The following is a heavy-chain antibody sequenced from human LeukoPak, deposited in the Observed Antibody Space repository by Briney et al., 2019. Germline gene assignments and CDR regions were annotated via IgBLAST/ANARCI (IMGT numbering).Heavy chain of an antibody. CDR2: IYYSGST. D-gene: IGHD6-13*01. J-gene: IGHJ4*02. CDR1: GGSISSSSYY. CDR3: ARGGERGSSWYLH. V-gene: IGHV4-39*07. Sequence: SETLSLTCTVSGGSISSSSYYWGWIRQPPGKGLEWIGSIYYSGSTYYNPSLKSRVTISVDTSKNQFSLKLSSVTAADTAVYYCARGGERGSSWYLHWGQGTLVTVSS.